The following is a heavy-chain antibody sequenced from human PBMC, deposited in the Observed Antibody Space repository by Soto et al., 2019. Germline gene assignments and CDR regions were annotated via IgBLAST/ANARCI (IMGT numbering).Heavy chain of an antibody. J-gene: IGHJ4*02. D-gene: IGHD6-6*01. CDR1: GGSISSGGYY. CDR2: IYYSGST. Sequence: QVQLQESGPGLVKPSQTLSLTCTVSGGSISSGGYYWSWIRQHPGKGLEWIGYIYYSGSTYYNPSLKSRVNISVDTSKNQFSLKLSSVTAADTAVYYCARGDSSSSVGYYFDYWGQGTLVTVSS. V-gene: IGHV4-31*03. CDR3: ARGDSSSSVGYYFDY.